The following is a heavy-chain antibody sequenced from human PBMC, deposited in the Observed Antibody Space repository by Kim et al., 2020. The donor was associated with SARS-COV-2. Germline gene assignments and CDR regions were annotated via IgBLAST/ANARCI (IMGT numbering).Heavy chain of an antibody. CDR1: GYTFTSYA. D-gene: IGHD3-3*01. J-gene: IGHJ4*02. Sequence: ASVKVSCKASGYTFTSYAMNWVRQAPGQGLEWMGWINTNTGNPTYAQGFTGRFVFSLDTSVSTAYLQISSLKAEDTAVYYCARDGARGFWSGYIYWGQGTLVTVSS. CDR3: ARDGARGFWSGYIY. V-gene: IGHV7-4-1*02. CDR2: INTNTGNP.